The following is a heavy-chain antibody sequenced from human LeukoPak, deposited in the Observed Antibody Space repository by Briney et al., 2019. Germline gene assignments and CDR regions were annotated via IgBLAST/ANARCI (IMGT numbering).Heavy chain of an antibody. CDR2: IRSKAYGGTT. J-gene: IGHJ3*02. V-gene: IGHV3-49*04. CDR3: TRDPRGSYGPDAFDI. D-gene: IGHD1-26*01. CDR1: GFTFGDYA. Sequence: PGGSLRLSCTASGFTFGDYAMSWVRQALGKGLEWVGFIRSKAYGGTTEYAASVKGRFTISRDDSKSIAYLQMNSLKTEDRAVYYCTRDPRGSYGPDAFDIWGQGTMATVSS.